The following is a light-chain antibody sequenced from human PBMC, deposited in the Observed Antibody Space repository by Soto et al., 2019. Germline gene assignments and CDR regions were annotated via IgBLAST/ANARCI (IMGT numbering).Light chain of an antibody. CDR1: QSVSSN. Sequence: EIVMTQSPATLSVSPGERATLSCRAGQSVSSNLAWYQQKPGQAPRLLIYGASSRATGIPDGFSGSGSGTDFTLTISRLEPEDFAVYYCQHYGSSGAFGQGTKVDIK. CDR2: GAS. J-gene: IGKJ1*01. CDR3: QHYGSSGA. V-gene: IGKV3-20*01.